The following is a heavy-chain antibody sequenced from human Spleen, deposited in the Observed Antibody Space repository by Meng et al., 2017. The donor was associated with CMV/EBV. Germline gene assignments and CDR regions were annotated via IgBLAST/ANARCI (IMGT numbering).Heavy chain of an antibody. CDR1: GSTFSSHF. D-gene: IGHD1-14*01. CDR3: ARDIIYDYGMDV. CDR2: IKQDGSEK. Sequence: GGSLRLSCAASGSTFSSHFMSWVRQAPGKGLEWVANIKQDGSEKHYVDSVKGRFIISRDNAKNSLYLQMNSLRAEDTAVYYCARDIIYDYGMDVWGQGTTVTVSS. V-gene: IGHV3-7*01. J-gene: IGHJ6*02.